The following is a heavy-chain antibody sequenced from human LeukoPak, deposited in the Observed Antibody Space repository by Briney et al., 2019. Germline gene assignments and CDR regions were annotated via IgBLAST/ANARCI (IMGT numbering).Heavy chain of an antibody. V-gene: IGHV3-21*01. CDR2: ISSSSSYI. Sequence: GGSLRLSCAASGFTFSSYSMNWVRQAPGKGLEWVSSISSSSSYIYYADSVKGRFTISRDNAKNSLYLQMNSLRAGDTAVYYCARDVTMVRGVSLWGQGTLVTVSS. J-gene: IGHJ4*02. CDR3: ARDVTMVRGVSL. D-gene: IGHD3-10*01. CDR1: GFTFSSYS.